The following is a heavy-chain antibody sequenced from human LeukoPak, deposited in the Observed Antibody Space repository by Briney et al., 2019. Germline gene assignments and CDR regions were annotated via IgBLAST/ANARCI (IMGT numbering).Heavy chain of an antibody. J-gene: IGHJ3*02. V-gene: IGHV3-9*01. D-gene: IGHD2-2*01. CDR2: ISWNSGSI. Sequence: GGSLRLSCAASGFTFDDYAMHWVRQAPGKGLXXXXXISWNSGSIGYADSVKGRFTISRDNAKNSLYLQMNSLRAEDTALYYCARYCSSTSCQAEGAFDIWGQGTMVTVSS. CDR3: ARYCSSTSCQAEGAFDI. CDR1: GFTFDDYA.